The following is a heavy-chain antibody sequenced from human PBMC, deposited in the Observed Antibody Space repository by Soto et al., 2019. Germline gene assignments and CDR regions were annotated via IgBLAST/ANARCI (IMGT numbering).Heavy chain of an antibody. D-gene: IGHD2-2*01. Sequence: QVQLVQSGAEVKKPGSSVKVSCKASGGTFSSYAISWVRQAPGQGLEWMGGIIPIFGTADYAQKFQGGVTSTADESTSTAYMELSSLRSEDTAVYYCASHSSLRGYCISTSCYGYYYGMDVWGQGTTVTVSS. CDR3: ASHSSLRGYCISTSCYGYYYGMDV. CDR2: IIPIFGTA. CDR1: GGTFSSYA. J-gene: IGHJ6*02. V-gene: IGHV1-69*12.